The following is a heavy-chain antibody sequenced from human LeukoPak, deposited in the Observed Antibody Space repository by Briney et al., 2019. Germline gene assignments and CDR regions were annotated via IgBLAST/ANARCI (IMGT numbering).Heavy chain of an antibody. V-gene: IGHV1-2*02. CDR2: INPNSGGT. CDR1: GYTVTGYY. J-gene: IGHJ5*02. Sequence: ASVKVSCKASGYTVTGYYMHWVRQAAGQGLKWMGWINPNSGGTNYAQKFQGRVTMTRDTSISTAYMELSRLRSDDTAVYYCARDSTAPFDPWGQGTLVTVSS. CDR3: ARDSTAPFDP.